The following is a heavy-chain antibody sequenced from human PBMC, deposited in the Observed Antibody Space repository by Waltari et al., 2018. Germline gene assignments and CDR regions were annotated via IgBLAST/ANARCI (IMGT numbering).Heavy chain of an antibody. CDR1: GFMFSTFT. D-gene: IGHD5-12*01. Sequence: EVQLEESGGGLVKPGGSLRLSCAASGFMFSTFTMNWVRQAPGKGLHWVSSIVSPRTYLYHPDSVKGRFTISRDNAKNSLYLQMTGLRVEYTCVYYCAREARGYDYWGQGTLVTVSS. CDR3: AREARGYDY. CDR2: IVSPRTYL. J-gene: IGHJ4*02. V-gene: IGHV3-21*02.